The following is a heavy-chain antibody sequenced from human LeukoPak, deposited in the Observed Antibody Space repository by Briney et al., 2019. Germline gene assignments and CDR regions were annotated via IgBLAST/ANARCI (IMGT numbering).Heavy chain of an antibody. CDR2: ISGSGGST. Sequence: GSLRLSCAASGFTFSSYAMSWVRQAPGKGLEWVSAISGSGGSTCYANSVKGRFTISRDNSKNTLYLQMNSLRAEDTAVYYCAKDRRSSGWEIDYWGQGTLVTVSS. D-gene: IGHD6-19*01. J-gene: IGHJ4*02. CDR1: GFTFSSYA. CDR3: AKDRRSSGWEIDY. V-gene: IGHV3-23*01.